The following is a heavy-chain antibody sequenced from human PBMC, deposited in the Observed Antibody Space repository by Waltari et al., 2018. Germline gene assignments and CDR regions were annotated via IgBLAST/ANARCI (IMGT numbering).Heavy chain of an antibody. CDR3: ATALPLESTILGPFDY. Sequence: QVQLVQSGAEVKKPGASVKVSCKVSGYTLTELSMHWVRQAPGKGLEWMGGFDPEDGETIDAQKVQGRVTMTEDTSTDTAYMERSSLRSEDTAVYYCATALPLESTILGPFDYWGQGTLVTVSS. V-gene: IGHV1-24*01. CDR1: GYTLTELS. D-gene: IGHD3-9*01. CDR2: FDPEDGET. J-gene: IGHJ4*02.